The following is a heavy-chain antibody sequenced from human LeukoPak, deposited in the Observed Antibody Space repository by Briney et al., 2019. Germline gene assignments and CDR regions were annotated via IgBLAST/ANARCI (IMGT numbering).Heavy chain of an antibody. CDR2: IIPIFGTA. V-gene: IGHV1-69*05. Sequence: GASVKVSCKASGGTFSSYAISWVRQAPGQGLEWMGGIIPIFGTANYAQKFQGRVTITTDESTSTAYMELSSLRSEDTAVYYCARGITMVRGAQRCYFDYWGQGTLVTVSS. CDR3: ARGITMVRGAQRCYFDY. CDR1: GGTFSSYA. J-gene: IGHJ4*02. D-gene: IGHD3-10*01.